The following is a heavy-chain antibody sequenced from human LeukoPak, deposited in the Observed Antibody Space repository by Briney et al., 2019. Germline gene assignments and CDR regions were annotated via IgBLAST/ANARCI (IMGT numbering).Heavy chain of an antibody. CDR1: GGSFSGYY. Sequence: SETLSLTCAVYGGSFSGYYWSWIRQPPGKGLEWIGEINHSGSTNYNPSLKSRVTISVDTSKNQFSLKLSSVTAADTAVYYCARVHMEQWPTRGFYYYMDVWGKGTTVTVSS. CDR2: INHSGST. CDR3: ARVHMEQWPTRGFYYYMDV. J-gene: IGHJ6*03. D-gene: IGHD6-19*01. V-gene: IGHV4-34*01.